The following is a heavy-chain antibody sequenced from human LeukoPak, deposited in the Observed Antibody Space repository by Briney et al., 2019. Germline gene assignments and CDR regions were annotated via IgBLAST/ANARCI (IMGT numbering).Heavy chain of an antibody. CDR1: GFTFSTYA. CDR2: ISGSGGST. J-gene: IGHJ4*02. Sequence: GGSLRLPCAASGFTFSTYAMSWVRQAPGKGLEWVSAISGSGGSTYYADSVKGRFTISRDNSKNTLYLQMNSLRAEDTAVYYCAKRRCSAVSCPYYFDSWGQGTLVTVSS. CDR3: AKRRCSAVSCPYYFDS. V-gene: IGHV3-23*01. D-gene: IGHD2-15*01.